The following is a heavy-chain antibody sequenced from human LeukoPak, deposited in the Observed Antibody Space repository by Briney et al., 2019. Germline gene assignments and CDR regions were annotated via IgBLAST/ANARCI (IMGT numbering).Heavy chain of an antibody. CDR3: ARFERALDAFDI. CDR2: INWNGGST. CDR1: GFTFDDYG. Sequence: GGSLRLSCAASGFTFDDYGMRWVRQAPGKGLGWVCVINWNGGSTGYADSVKGRFTISRDNAKNSLYLQMNSLRAEDTAVYYCARFERALDAFDIWGQGTMVTVSS. D-gene: IGHD1-1*01. J-gene: IGHJ3*02. V-gene: IGHV3-20*04.